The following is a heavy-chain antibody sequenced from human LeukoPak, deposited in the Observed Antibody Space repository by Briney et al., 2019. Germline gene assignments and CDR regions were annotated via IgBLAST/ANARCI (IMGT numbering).Heavy chain of an antibody. J-gene: IGHJ4*02. Sequence: SETLSLTCAVYGGSFSGYYWSWIRQPPGKGLEWIGEINHSGSTNYNPSLKSRVTISVDMSKNQFSLKLSSVTAADTAVYYCASWDYYATDYWGQGTLVTVSS. CDR3: ASWDYYATDY. D-gene: IGHD3-10*01. V-gene: IGHV4-34*01. CDR1: GGSFSGYY. CDR2: INHSGST.